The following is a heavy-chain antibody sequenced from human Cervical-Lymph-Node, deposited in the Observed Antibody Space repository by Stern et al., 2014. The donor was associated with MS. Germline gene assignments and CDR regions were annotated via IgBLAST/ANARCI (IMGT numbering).Heavy chain of an antibody. CDR2: IIPIFGTA. J-gene: IGHJ4*02. CDR1: GGTFSTYK. D-gene: IGHD5-12*01. CDR3: ARLGSGYDSSYLDF. V-gene: IGHV1-69*01. Sequence: QVQLVESGSEAKKPGSSVKVSCKVSGGTFSTYKISCVRQAPGQGLEWMGAIIPIFGTADYAQKLQDRVTIIADESTSEVHMELISLRSEDTGVYYCARLGSGYDSSYLDFWGQGTLVTVSS.